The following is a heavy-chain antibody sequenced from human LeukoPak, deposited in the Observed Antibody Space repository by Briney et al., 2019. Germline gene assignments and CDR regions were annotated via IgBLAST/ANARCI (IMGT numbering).Heavy chain of an antibody. CDR1: GYTFTSYY. J-gene: IGHJ6*03. D-gene: IGHD1-26*01. Sequence: EASVKVSCKASGYTFTSYYMHWVRQAPGQGLEWMGIINLSGGSTSYAQKFQGRVTMTRDTSTSTVYMELSSLRSEDTAVYYCAREGIIVGSMAHYYNMDVWGKGTTIIVSS. CDR3: AREGIIVGSMAHYYNMDV. CDR2: INLSGGST. V-gene: IGHV1-46*01.